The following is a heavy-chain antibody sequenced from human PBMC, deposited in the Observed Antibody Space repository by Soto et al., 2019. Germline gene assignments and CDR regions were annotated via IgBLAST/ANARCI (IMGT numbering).Heavy chain of an antibody. Sequence: SGPTLVNPTQTLTLTCTFSGFSLSSKGMRVSWIRQPPGKALEWLARIDWDDDKFYSPSLRTRLAISKGTSKNQVVLTMTNVDPMDTATYYCARSPGGFTVATYFFDYWGQGTLVTVSS. CDR3: ARSPGGFTVATYFFDY. D-gene: IGHD3-16*01. CDR2: IDWDDDK. J-gene: IGHJ4*02. V-gene: IGHV2-70*04. CDR1: GFSLSSKGMR.